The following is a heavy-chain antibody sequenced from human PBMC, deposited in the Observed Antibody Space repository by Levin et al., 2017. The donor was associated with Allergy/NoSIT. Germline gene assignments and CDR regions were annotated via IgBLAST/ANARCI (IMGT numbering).Heavy chain of an antibody. CDR3: ARERMVRGVIDY. CDR2: IYTTGAT. V-gene: IGHV4-4*07. J-gene: IGHJ4*02. D-gene: IGHD3-10*01. Sequence: SCTVSGDSMSGDYWTWIRQPAGRGLEWIGRIYTTGATDYNPSLKSRVTMSVDTSKNHFSLKLSSVNAADTAVYYCARERMVRGVIDYWGQGTLVTVSS. CDR1: GDSMSGDY.